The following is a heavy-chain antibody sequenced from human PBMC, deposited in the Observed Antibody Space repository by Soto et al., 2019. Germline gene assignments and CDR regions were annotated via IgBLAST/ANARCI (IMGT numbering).Heavy chain of an antibody. Sequence: SETLFLTCAVYGLSISSYYWSWIRQPPGKGLEWIGYIYYSGSTNYNPSLKSRVTISVDTSKNQFSLKLSSVTAADTAVYYCARDSPYYYGSGRYIDYWGEGTLVTVSS. V-gene: IGHV4-59*01. CDR1: GLSISSYY. J-gene: IGHJ4*02. CDR2: IYYSGST. D-gene: IGHD3-10*01. CDR3: ARDSPYYYGSGRYIDY.